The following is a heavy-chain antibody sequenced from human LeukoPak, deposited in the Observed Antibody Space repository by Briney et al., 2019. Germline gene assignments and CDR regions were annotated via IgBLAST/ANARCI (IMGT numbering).Heavy chain of an antibody. CDR3: ARDKKDDTYYYDSSGYSWDAFDI. V-gene: IGHV4-59*01. CDR2: IYYSGTT. D-gene: IGHD3-22*01. CDR1: GGSISGYY. Sequence: PSETLSLTCTVSGGSISGYYWSWIRQPPGKGLEWIGYIYYSGTTNYHPSLKSRVTISVDTSKTQFSLTLSSVTAADTAVYYCARDKKDDTYYYDSSGYSWDAFDIWGQGTMVTVSS. J-gene: IGHJ3*02.